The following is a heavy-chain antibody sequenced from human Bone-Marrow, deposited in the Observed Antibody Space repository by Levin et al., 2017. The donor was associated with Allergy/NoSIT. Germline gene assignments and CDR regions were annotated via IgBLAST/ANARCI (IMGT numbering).Heavy chain of an antibody. CDR2: ISGSGGST. D-gene: IGHD2-2*02. J-gene: IGHJ4*02. V-gene: IGHV3-23*01. Sequence: GGSLRLSCAASGFTFSSYAMSWVRQAPGKGLEWVSAISGSGGSTYYADSVKGRFTISRDNSKNTLYLQMNSLRAEDTAVYYCATWAFQYCSSTSCYSGLQYPTEFDYWGQGTLVTVSS. CDR1: GFTFSSYA. CDR3: ATWAFQYCSSTSCYSGLQYPTEFDY.